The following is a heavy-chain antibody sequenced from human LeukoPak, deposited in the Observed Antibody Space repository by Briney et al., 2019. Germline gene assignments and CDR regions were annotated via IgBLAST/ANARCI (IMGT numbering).Heavy chain of an antibody. CDR1: GFSFSGYE. CDR2: ISSSGTTI. Sequence: GGSLRLSCVVSGFSFSGYEMNWVRQAPGKGLEWVSYISSSGTTIYYADSVKGRFTISRDNAKNSLYLQMNSLRAEDTAVYYCVRGNTWADWGQGTLVTVSS. V-gene: IGHV3-48*03. J-gene: IGHJ4*02. D-gene: IGHD7-27*01. CDR3: VRGNTWAD.